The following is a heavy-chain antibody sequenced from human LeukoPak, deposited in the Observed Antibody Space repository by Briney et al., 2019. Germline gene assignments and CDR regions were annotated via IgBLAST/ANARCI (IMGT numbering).Heavy chain of an antibody. CDR1: GGSFSGYY. Sequence: SETLSLTCAVYGGSFSGYYWSWIRQPPGKGLEWIGEINHSGSTNYNPSSKSRVTISVDTSKNQFSLKLSSVTAADTAVYYCARGRRELLGWGQGTLVTVSS. CDR3: ARGRRELLG. D-gene: IGHD1-26*01. CDR2: INHSGST. V-gene: IGHV4-34*01. J-gene: IGHJ4*02.